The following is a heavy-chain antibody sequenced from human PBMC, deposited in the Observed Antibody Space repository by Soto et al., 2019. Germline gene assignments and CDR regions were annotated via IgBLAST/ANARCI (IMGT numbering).Heavy chain of an antibody. CDR2: IIPIFGTA. V-gene: IGHV1-69*13. CDR3: AREARRGPKRDYYDSSVNDAFDI. D-gene: IGHD3-22*01. CDR1: GGTFSSYA. Sequence: GASVKVSCKASGGTFSSYAISWVRQAPGQGLEWMGGIIPIFGTANYAQKFQGRVTITADESTSTAYMELSSLRSEDTAVYYCAREARRGPKRDYYDSSVNDAFDIWGQGTMVTVSS. J-gene: IGHJ3*02.